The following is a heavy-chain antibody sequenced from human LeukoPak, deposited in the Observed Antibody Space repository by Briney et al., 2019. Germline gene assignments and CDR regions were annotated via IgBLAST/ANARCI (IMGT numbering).Heavy chain of an antibody. V-gene: IGHV3-30*01. CDR3: ARDRRYYYGSGSYLYYGMDV. D-gene: IGHD3-10*01. J-gene: IGHJ6*02. CDR2: ISYDGSNK. Sequence: GGSLRLSYAASGFTLSSYAMLWVRQAPGKGLEWVAVISYDGSNKYYADSVKGRFTISRDNSKNTLYLQMNSLRAEDTAVYYCARDRRYYYGSGSYLYYGMDVWGQGTTVTVSS. CDR1: GFTLSSYA.